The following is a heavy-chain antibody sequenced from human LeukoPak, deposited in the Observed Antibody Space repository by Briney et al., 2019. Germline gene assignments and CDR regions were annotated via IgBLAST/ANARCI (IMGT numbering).Heavy chain of an antibody. J-gene: IGHJ4*02. CDR1: GFTFSSYA. D-gene: IGHD3-22*01. CDR2: VRGSGGTT. CDR3: AKHYDSSGYFYDY. V-gene: IGHV3-23*01. Sequence: PGGSLRLSCSASGFTFSSYAMHWVRQAPGRGLDWVSLVRGSGGTTYYSDSVKGRFTISRDNSKNTLYLQMNSLRAEDTAVYYCAKHYDSSGYFYDYWGQGALVTVSS.